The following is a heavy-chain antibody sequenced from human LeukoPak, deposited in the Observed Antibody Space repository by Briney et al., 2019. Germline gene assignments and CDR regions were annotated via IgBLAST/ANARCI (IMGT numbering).Heavy chain of an antibody. CDR1: GYSISSGYY. V-gene: IGHV4-61*01. CDR3: ARNGWLRRDYYYYYMDV. CDR2: IYYSGST. D-gene: IGHD5-24*01. Sequence: SETLSLTCTVSGYSISSGYYWGWIRQPPGKGLEWIGYIYYSGSTNYNPSLKSRVTISVDTSKNQFSLKLTSVTAADTAVYYRARNGWLRRDYYYYYMDVWGKGTTVTISS. J-gene: IGHJ6*03.